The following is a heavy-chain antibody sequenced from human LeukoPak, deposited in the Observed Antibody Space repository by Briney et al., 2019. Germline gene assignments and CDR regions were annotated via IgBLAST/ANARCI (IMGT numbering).Heavy chain of an antibody. V-gene: IGHV3-30*02. CDR3: AKDIGYYGSGSYFGAFDY. Sequence: GGSLRLSCAASGFTFSSYSMNWVRQAPGKGLEWVAFIRYDGSNKYYADSVKGRFTISRDNSKNTLYLQMNSLRAEDTAVYYCAKDIGYYGSGSYFGAFDYWGQGTLVTVSS. CDR2: IRYDGSNK. J-gene: IGHJ4*02. D-gene: IGHD3-10*01. CDR1: GFTFSSYS.